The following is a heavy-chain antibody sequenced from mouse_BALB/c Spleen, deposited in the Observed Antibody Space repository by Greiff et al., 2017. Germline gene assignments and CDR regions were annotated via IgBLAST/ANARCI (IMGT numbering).Heavy chain of an antibody. V-gene: IGHV2-2*02. D-gene: IGHD2-3*01. Sequence: VKLMESGPGLVQPSQSLSITCTVSGFSLTSYGVHWVRQSPGKGLEWLGVIWSGGRTDYNAAFISRLSISKDNSKSQVFFKMNSLQANDTAIYYCASDGYSYAMDYWGQGTSVTVSS. CDR1: GFSLTSYG. CDR2: IWSGGRT. CDR3: ASDGYSYAMDY. J-gene: IGHJ4*01.